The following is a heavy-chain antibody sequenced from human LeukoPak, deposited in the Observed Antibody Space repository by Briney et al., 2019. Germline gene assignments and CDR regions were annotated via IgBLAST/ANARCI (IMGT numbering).Heavy chain of an antibody. CDR1: GYTFTSYG. CDR3: ARSRPVVPAANNWFDP. Sequence: ASVKVSCKASGYTFTSYGISWVRQAPGQGLEWMGWISAYNGNTNYAQKLQGRVTMTTDTSTSTGYMELRSLRSDDTAVYYCARSRPVVPAANNWFDPWGQGTLVTVSS. V-gene: IGHV1-18*01. J-gene: IGHJ5*02. D-gene: IGHD2-2*01. CDR2: ISAYNGNT.